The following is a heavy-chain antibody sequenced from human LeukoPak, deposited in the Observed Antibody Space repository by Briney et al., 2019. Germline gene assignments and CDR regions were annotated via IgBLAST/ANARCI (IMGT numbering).Heavy chain of an antibody. CDR3: ASVVVVAATRFWFDP. Sequence: ASVKVSCKASGYTFTSYGISWVRQAPGQGLEWMGWISAYNGNTNYAQKLQGRVTMTTDTSTSTAYMELRSLRSDDTAVYYCASVVVVAATRFWFDPWGQGTLVTVSS. D-gene: IGHD2-15*01. CDR1: GYTFTSYG. V-gene: IGHV1-18*01. CDR2: ISAYNGNT. J-gene: IGHJ5*02.